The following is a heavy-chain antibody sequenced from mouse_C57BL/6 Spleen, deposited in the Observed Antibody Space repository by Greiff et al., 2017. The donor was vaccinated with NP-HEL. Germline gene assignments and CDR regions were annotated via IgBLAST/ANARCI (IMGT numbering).Heavy chain of an antibody. Sequence: VQLQQPGAELVKPGASVKMSCKASGYTFTSYWITWVKQRPGQGLEWIGDIYPGSGSTNYNEKFKSKATLTVDTSSSTAYMQLSSLTSEDSAVYYCARYYYGRVRYFDYWGQGTTLTVSS. CDR2: IYPGSGST. V-gene: IGHV1-55*01. CDR3: ARYYYGRVRYFDY. CDR1: GYTFTSYW. J-gene: IGHJ2*01. D-gene: IGHD1-1*01.